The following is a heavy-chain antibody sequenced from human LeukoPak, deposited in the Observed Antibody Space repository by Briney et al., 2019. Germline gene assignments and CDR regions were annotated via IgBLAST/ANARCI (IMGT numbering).Heavy chain of an antibody. D-gene: IGHD2-2*02. CDR3: ATLGYCSSTSCYTGWFDP. J-gene: IGHJ5*02. Sequence: GRSLRLSCAASGFTFDDYAMHWVRQAPGKGLEWVSGISWNSGSIGYADSVKGRFTISRDNAKNSLYLQMNSLRAEDTAVYYCATLGYCSSTSCYTGWFDPWGQGTLVTVSS. CDR2: ISWNSGSI. CDR1: GFTFDDYA. V-gene: IGHV3-9*01.